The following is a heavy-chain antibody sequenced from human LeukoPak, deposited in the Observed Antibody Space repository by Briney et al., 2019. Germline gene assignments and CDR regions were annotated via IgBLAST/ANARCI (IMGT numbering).Heavy chain of an antibody. J-gene: IGHJ4*02. CDR3: ARVTPYDFWSGYYFDY. CDR2: IYYSGST. Sequence: SETLSLTCTVSGGSISSTSYSWSWIRQPPGKGLEWIGYIYYSGSTNYNPSLKSRVTISVDTSKNQFSLKLSSVTAADTAVYYCARVTPYDFWSGYYFDYWGQGTLVTVSS. V-gene: IGHV4-61*01. D-gene: IGHD3-3*01. CDR1: GGSISSTSYS.